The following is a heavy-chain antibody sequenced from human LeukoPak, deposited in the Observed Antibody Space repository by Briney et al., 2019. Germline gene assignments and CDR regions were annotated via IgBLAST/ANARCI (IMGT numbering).Heavy chain of an antibody. CDR2: IYYSGST. CDR3: ARGAGGYLYFRYAFDI. CDR1: GGSISSYY. Sequence: KPSETLSLTCTVSGGSISSYYWSWIRQPPGKGLEWIGYIYYSGSTNYNPSLKSRVTISVDTSKNQFSLKLSSVTAADTAVYYCARGAGGYLYFRYAFDIWGQGTMVTVSS. D-gene: IGHD6-25*01. V-gene: IGHV4-59*01. J-gene: IGHJ3*02.